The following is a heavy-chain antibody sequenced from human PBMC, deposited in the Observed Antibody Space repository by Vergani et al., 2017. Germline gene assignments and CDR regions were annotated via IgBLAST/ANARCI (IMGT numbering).Heavy chain of an antibody. V-gene: IGHV4-61*08. Sequence: QVQLQESGPGLVKPSQTLSLTCRVSGASISSGVYYWNWIRQHPGKGLEWMGYVSFRGDTLYDPSVKGRMTISLNTSSNQFSLYLTSVTAADTAVYYCARSRIYYGAGSPDYWGQGTLVTVSS. CDR1: GASISSGVYY. D-gene: IGHD3-10*01. CDR3: ARSRIYYGAGSPDY. J-gene: IGHJ4*02. CDR2: VSFRGDT.